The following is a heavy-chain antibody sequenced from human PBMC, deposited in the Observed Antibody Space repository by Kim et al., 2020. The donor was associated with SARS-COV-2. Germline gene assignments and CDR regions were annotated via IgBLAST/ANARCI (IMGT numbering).Heavy chain of an antibody. J-gene: IGHJ4*02. CDR1: GFTFSSYS. CDR3: ARDLKNYYGSGSAKGDDY. CDR2: ISSSSSYI. Sequence: GGSLRLSCAASGFTFSSYSMNWVRQAPGKGLEWVSSISSSSSYIYYADSVKGRFTISRDNAKNSLYLQMNSLRAEDTAVYYCARDLKNYYGSGSAKGDDYWGQGTLVTVSS. D-gene: IGHD3-10*01. V-gene: IGHV3-21*01.